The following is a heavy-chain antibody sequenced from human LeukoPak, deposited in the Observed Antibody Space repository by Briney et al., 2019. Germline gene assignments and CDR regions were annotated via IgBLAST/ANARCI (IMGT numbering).Heavy chain of an antibody. Sequence: ASVKVSCKASGYTFTSYGISWVRQAPGQGLEWMGWISAYNGNTNYAQKLQGRVTMTTDTSTSTAYMELRSLRSDDTAVYYCARDRYYYGSSGYLLYYYYYYGMDVWGQGTTVTVSS. CDR1: GYTFTSYG. D-gene: IGHD3-22*01. V-gene: IGHV1-18*01. CDR3: ARDRYYYGSSGYLLYYYYYYGMDV. J-gene: IGHJ6*02. CDR2: ISAYNGNT.